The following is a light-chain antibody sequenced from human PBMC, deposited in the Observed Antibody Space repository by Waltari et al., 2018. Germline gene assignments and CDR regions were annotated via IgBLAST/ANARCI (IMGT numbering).Light chain of an antibody. Sequence: QSALTQPASVSGSPGQSITISCTGTTRDVGASNSVPWYQQPPGKAPRLMIFDVSNRPSGVSNRFSGSKSGNTASLTISGLQAEDEADYYCNSYTSSSTLLFGGGTRLTVL. V-gene: IGLV2-14*03. CDR1: TRDVGASNS. J-gene: IGLJ2*01. CDR2: DVS. CDR3: NSYTSSSTLL.